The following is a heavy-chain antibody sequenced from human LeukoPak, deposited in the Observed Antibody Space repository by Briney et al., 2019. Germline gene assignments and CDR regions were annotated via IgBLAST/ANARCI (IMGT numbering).Heavy chain of an antibody. V-gene: IGHV3-30*18. D-gene: IGHD3-22*01. J-gene: IGHJ3*02. CDR1: GFTFSSYG. Sequence: PGGSLRLSCAASGFTFSSYGMHWVRQAPGKGLEWVAVISYDGSNKYYADSVKGRFTISRDNSKNTLYLQMNSLRAEDTAVYYCAKSGSSGYSKGAFDIWGQGTMVTVSS. CDR3: AKSGSSGYSKGAFDI. CDR2: ISYDGSNK.